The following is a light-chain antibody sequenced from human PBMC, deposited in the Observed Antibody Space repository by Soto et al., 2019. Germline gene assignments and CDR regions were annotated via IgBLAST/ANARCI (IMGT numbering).Light chain of an antibody. Sequence: EIVMTQSPLTLSVSPGERATLSCRASQNININLAWYQQRPGQAPRVLIYDASSRASGIPDRFSGSGSGTDFALTITSMEPDDFEFSYCQQYKDWPPLTFGGGTRVEIK. V-gene: IGKV3-15*01. CDR2: DAS. CDR1: QNININ. J-gene: IGKJ4*01. CDR3: QQYKDWPPLT.